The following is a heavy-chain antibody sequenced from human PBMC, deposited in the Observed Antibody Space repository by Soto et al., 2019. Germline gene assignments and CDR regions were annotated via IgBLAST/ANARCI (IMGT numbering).Heavy chain of an antibody. D-gene: IGHD1-26*01. Sequence: ASVKVSCKASGGTFSSYAISWVRQAPGQRLEWMGWINAGNGNTKYSQKFQGRVTITRDTSASTAYMELSSLRSEDTAVYYCARGGSLYWYFDLWGRGTLVTVS. CDR1: GGTFSSYA. V-gene: IGHV1-3*01. CDR2: INAGNGNT. J-gene: IGHJ2*01. CDR3: ARGGSLYWYFDL.